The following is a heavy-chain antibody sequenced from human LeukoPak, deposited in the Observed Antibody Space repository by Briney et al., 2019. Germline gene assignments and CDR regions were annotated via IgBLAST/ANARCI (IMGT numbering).Heavy chain of an antibody. J-gene: IGHJ5*02. CDR2: IKSKNVGGTT. CDR3: TSHAAFDP. V-gene: IGHV3-15*01. CDR1: GFTLNNAW. Sequence: GGSLRLSCAASGFTLNNAWMNWVRQAPGKGLEWVGRIKSKNVGGTTDYAAPVKGRFTISRDDSKNTVYLQMNSLKIEDTAVYYCTSHAAFDPWGQGTLVTVSS.